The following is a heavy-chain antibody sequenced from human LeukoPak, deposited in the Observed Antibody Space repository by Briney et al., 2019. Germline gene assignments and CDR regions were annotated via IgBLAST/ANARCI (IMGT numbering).Heavy chain of an antibody. D-gene: IGHD2-15*01. V-gene: IGHV3-74*01. J-gene: IGHJ6*02. CDR3: ARFGGGYGMDV. Sequence: GGSLRLSCAASGFTFTSYYMHWVRQAPGKGLVWVSRISGDGSNTIYADSVKGRFTISRDNAKNTVYLQMNSLRAEDTAVYYCARFGGGYGMDVWGQGTTVTVSS. CDR2: ISGDGSNT. CDR1: GFTFTSYY.